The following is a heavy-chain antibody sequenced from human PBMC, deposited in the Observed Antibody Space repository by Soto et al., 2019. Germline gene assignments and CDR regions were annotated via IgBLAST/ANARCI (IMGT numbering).Heavy chain of an antibody. Sequence: ASVKVSCKASGYTFTSYAMHWVRQAPGQRLEWMGWINAGNGNTKYSQKFQGRVTITRDTSASTAYMELSSLRSEDTAVYYYARAPRGPTVTTSLYYYYMDVWGKGTTVTVSS. J-gene: IGHJ6*03. CDR1: GYTFTSYA. CDR3: ARAPRGPTVTTSLYYYYMDV. D-gene: IGHD4-17*01. V-gene: IGHV1-3*01. CDR2: INAGNGNT.